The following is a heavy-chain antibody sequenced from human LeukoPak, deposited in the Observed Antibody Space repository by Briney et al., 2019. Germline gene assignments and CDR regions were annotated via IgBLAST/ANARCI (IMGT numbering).Heavy chain of an antibody. CDR2: IYHSGST. CDR3: AQSSYGDYGYFDY. Sequence: PSQTLSLTCTVSGGSISSGGYYWSWIRQPPGKGLEWIGYIYHSGSTYYNPSLKSRVTISVDTSKNQFSLKLSSVTAADTAVYYCAQSSYGDYGYFDYWGQGTLVTVSS. D-gene: IGHD4-17*01. V-gene: IGHV4-30-2*01. CDR1: GGSISSGGYY. J-gene: IGHJ4*02.